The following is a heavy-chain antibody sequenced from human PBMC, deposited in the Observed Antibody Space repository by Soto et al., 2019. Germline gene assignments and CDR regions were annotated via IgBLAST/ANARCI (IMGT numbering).Heavy chain of an antibody. CDR3: ARQDIVLMVYANDY. Sequence: SETLSLTCTVSGGTISSSSYYWGWIRQPPGKGLEWIGSIYYSGSTYYNPSLKSRVTISVDTSKNQFSLKLSSVTAADTAVYYCARQDIVLMVYANDYWGQGTLVTVSS. CDR2: IYYSGST. D-gene: IGHD2-8*01. V-gene: IGHV4-39*01. J-gene: IGHJ4*02. CDR1: GGTISSSSYY.